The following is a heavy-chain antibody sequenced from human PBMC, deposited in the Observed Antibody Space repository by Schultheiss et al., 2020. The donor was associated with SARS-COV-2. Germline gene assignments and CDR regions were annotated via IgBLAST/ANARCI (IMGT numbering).Heavy chain of an antibody. V-gene: IGHV4-61*05. Sequence: SETLSLTCTVSGGSISSSSYYWGWIRQPPGKGLEWIGYIYYSGSTNYNPSLKSRVTISVDTSKNQFSLKLSSVTAADTAVYYCARDRGATSVNPFTFDYWGQGTLVTVSS. D-gene: IGHD3-10*01. J-gene: IGHJ4*02. CDR3: ARDRGATSVNPFTFDY. CDR2: IYYSGST. CDR1: GGSISSSSYY.